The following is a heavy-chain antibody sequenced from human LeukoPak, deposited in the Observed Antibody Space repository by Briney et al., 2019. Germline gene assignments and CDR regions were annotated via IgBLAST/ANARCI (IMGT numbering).Heavy chain of an antibody. CDR1: GFTYSTYS. Sequence: GGSLRLSCAASGFTYSTYSMNWVRQAPGKGLGWVSFISRDGGTIDYADSVKGRFTISRDNAKNSLYLQMNSLRGEDTAVYYCARKAITVTTFDYWGQGTLVTVSS. CDR3: ARKAITVTTFDY. CDR2: ISRDGGTI. V-gene: IGHV3-48*04. D-gene: IGHD4-17*01. J-gene: IGHJ4*02.